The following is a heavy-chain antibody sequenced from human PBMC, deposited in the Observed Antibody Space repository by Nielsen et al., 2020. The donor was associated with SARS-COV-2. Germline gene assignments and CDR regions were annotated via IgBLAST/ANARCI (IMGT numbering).Heavy chain of an antibody. D-gene: IGHD3-3*01. Sequence: SETLSLTCTVSGGSISSGGYYWSWIRQHPGKGLEWIGYIYYSGSTYYNPSLKSRVTISVDTSKNQFSLKLSSVTAADTAVYYCARGVTYYDFLSGYGGHHAYYFDYWCQGTLVTVSS. CDR2: IYYSGST. V-gene: IGHV4-31*03. CDR1: GGSISSGGYY. CDR3: ARGVTYYDFLSGYGGHHAYYFDY. J-gene: IGHJ4*02.